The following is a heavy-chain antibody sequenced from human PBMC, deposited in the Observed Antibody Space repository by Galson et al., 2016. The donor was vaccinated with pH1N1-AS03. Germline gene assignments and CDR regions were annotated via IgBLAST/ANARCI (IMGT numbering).Heavy chain of an antibody. Sequence: SLRLSCAASGFTFRSYGMHWVRLTPGKGLQWVAVISYDESKKLYADSVRGRSTISRDNSKNTLYLQMNSLRPEDTAVYFCARSQSFYVDYFDNWGQGTLVTVSS. CDR3: ARSQSFYVDYFDN. J-gene: IGHJ4*02. CDR2: ISYDESKK. D-gene: IGHD3-10*02. V-gene: IGHV3-30*03. CDR1: GFTFRSYG.